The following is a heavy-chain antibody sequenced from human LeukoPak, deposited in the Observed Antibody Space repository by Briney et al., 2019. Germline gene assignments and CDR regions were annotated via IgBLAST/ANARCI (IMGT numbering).Heavy chain of an antibody. CDR2: ISANSGTT. CDR1: GFTFSSYA. J-gene: IGHJ5*01. V-gene: IGHV3-23*01. D-gene: IGHD6-19*01. Sequence: GGSLRLSCAASGFTFSSYAMNWVRQAPGKGLEWVSTISANSGTTSYAASVRGRFTISRDNSKNTLYLQVNTLRADDTATYYCAKPVSGGLAVTADWFHPWGQGTLVVVSS. CDR3: AKPVSGGLAVTADWFHP.